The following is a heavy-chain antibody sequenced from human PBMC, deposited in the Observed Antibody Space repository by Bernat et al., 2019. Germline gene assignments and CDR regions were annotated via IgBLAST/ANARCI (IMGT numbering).Heavy chain of an antibody. J-gene: IGHJ4*02. CDR3: GRVNSWNRFDH. CDR1: GFTFSGFA. D-gene: IGHD1-1*01. V-gene: IGHV3-23*01. Sequence: EVQLLESGGGLVQPGGSLRLSCAASGFTFSGFAMSWVRQAPGRGLEWVSDIGTTGGNTYYADSVRGRFTISRDNSKDTLYLQMDSLRGDDTAVKYCGRVNSWNRFDHWGQGTLVTVSS. CDR2: IGTTGGNT.